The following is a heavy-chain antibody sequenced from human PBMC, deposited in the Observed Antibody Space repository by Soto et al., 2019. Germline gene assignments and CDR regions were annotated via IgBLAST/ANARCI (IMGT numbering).Heavy chain of an antibody. D-gene: IGHD5-12*01. CDR1: DGSVIGGAYY. CDR3: ARARLRAVYAFDI. CDR2: IYYSGST. Sequence: PSVTTSLSGPVSDGSVIGGAYYWTWIRQRPGKGLEWIGYIYYSGSTYYSPSLKSRLSISLDTSKNQFSLRLSSVTAADTAMYYCARARLRAVYAFDIWGQGTMVTVSS. V-gene: IGHV4-31*02. J-gene: IGHJ3*02.